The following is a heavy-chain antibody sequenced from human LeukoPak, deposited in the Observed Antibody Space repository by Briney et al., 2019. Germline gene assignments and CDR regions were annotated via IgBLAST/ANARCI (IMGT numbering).Heavy chain of an antibody. Sequence: SETLSLTCTVSGGSINGGNYYWTWLRQPAGKGLEWIGRISPSGSTNHNPSLTSRVTISVDTSKNQFSLKLNFVTAADTAVYYCAKDRLGAIWGDSYYFDYWGQGTLVTVSS. V-gene: IGHV4-61*02. D-gene: IGHD1-26*01. J-gene: IGHJ4*02. CDR2: ISPSGST. CDR1: GGSINGGNYY. CDR3: AKDRLGAIWGDSYYFDY.